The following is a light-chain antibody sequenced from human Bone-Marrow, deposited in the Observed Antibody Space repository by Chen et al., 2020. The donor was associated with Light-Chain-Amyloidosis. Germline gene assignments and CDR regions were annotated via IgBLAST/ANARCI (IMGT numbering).Light chain of an antibody. Sequence: EIVLTQSPGTLSLSPGEGANLSCRASQTISSNYLTWYQQKFGQAPRLLIYGSSSRATGIPDRFTGSGSGTDFTLTINRLEPEDFAMYYYQQYGTSPLTFGGGTKVENK. CDR1: QTISSNY. J-gene: IGKJ4*01. CDR2: GSS. V-gene: IGKV3-20*01. CDR3: QQYGTSPLT.